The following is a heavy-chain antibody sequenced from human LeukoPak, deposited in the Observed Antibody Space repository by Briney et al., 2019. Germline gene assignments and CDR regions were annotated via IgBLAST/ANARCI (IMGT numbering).Heavy chain of an antibody. CDR1: GGSISSYY. CDR2: IYYSGST. Sequence: SETLSLTCTVSGGSISSYYWSWIRQPPGKGLEWIGYIYYSGSTNYNPSLKSRVTISVDTSKNQFSLKLSSVTAADPAVYYCARDHGIVGATIGFDYWGQGTLVTVSS. CDR3: ARDHGIVGATIGFDY. J-gene: IGHJ4*02. V-gene: IGHV4-59*01. D-gene: IGHD1-26*01.